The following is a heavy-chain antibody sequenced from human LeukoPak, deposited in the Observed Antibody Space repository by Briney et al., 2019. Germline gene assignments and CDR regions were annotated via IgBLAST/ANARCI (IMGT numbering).Heavy chain of an antibody. CDR1: GDSISSASYY. J-gene: IGHJ4*02. Sequence: SQTLSLTCTVSGDSISSASYYWSWIRQPAGKGLEWIGRIYTSGSTTYNPSLKSRITISLDTSKNQFSLKLSSATAADTAVYFCARGIVGSRDFYFRYYFDYWGQGTLVTVSS. CDR3: ARGIVGSRDFYFRYYFDY. D-gene: IGHD3/OR15-3a*01. CDR2: IYTSGST. V-gene: IGHV4-61*02.